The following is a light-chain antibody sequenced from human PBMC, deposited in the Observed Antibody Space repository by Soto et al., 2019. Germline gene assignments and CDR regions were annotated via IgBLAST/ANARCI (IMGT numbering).Light chain of an antibody. V-gene: IGKV3-20*01. Sequence: EIVLTQSPGTLSLSPGERATLSCRASQSVTSNYLAWYQQKPGQAPRLLIYGASSRATGIPDWFSGSGSGTDFTLSISRLEPEDCAVYYCQQYGSSPRFGQGTKVEIK. J-gene: IGKJ1*01. CDR3: QQYGSSPR. CDR1: QSVTSNY. CDR2: GAS.